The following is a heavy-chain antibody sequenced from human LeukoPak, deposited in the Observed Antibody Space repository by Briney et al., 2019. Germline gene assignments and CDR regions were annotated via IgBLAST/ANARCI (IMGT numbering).Heavy chain of an antibody. CDR2: ISYDGSNK. D-gene: IGHD6-13*01. CDR1: GFTFSSYA. CDR3: AREFTHSSSWYGLGYFDY. Sequence: GGSLRLSCAASGFTFSSYAMHWVRQAPGKGLEWVAVISYDGSNKYYADSVKGRFTISRDNSKNTLYLQMNSLRAEDTAVYYCAREFTHSSSWYGLGYFDYWGQGTLVTVSS. J-gene: IGHJ4*02. V-gene: IGHV3-30*04.